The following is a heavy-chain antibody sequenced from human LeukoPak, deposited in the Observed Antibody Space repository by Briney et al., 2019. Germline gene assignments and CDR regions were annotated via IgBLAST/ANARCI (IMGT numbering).Heavy chain of an antibody. CDR2: ITRNGATA. D-gene: IGHD3-3*01. CDR1: GFTFDEYG. J-gene: IGHJ4*02. V-gene: IGHV3-20*04. Sequence: GGSLRLSCAASGFTFDEYGMTWVRQAPGKGLEWVSGITRNGATAGYADSVKGRFTISRDNSKNTLYLQMNSLRAEDTAVYYCAKDSRYYDFWSGYNIAGYFDYWGQGTLVTVSS. CDR3: AKDSRYYDFWSGYNIAGYFDY.